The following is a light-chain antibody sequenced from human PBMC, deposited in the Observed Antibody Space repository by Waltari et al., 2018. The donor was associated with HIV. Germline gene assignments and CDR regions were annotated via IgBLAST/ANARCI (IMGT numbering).Light chain of an antibody. Sequence: QSALTQPRSVSGSPGQSVTISCTGTSSDVGDYNYVSWYQQHPGKAPKLMIFDVNKRPSVVPYRFAGSKSGNTASLTISGLQVADEADYYCCSYADDYTWVFGGGTKLTVL. V-gene: IGLV2-11*01. CDR1: SSDVGDYNY. CDR2: DVN. CDR3: CSYADDYTWV. J-gene: IGLJ3*02.